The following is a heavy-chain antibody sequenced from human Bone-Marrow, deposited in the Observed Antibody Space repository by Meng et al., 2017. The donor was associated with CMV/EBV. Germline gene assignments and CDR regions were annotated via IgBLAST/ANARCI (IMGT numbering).Heavy chain of an antibody. J-gene: IGHJ5*02. CDR2: INPNSGGT. Sequence: ASVKVSCKASGYTFTGYYMHWVRQAPGQGLEWMGWINPNSGGTNYAQKFQGRVTMTRDTSISTAYMELSRLRSDDTAVYYCARDRPDSSSWYWFDPWGQGTLVTVSP. CDR1: GYTFTGYY. D-gene: IGHD6-13*01. CDR3: ARDRPDSSSWYWFDP. V-gene: IGHV1-2*02.